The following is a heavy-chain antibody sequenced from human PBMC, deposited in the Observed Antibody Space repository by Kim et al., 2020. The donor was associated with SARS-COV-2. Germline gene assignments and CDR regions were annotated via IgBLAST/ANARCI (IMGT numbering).Heavy chain of an antibody. CDR1: GGSISSSSYY. V-gene: IGHV4-39*01. Sequence: SETLSLTCTVSGGSISSSSYYWGWIRQPPGKGLEWIGSIYYSGSTYYNPSLKSRVTISVDTSKNQFSLKLSSVTAADTAVYYCARQSWSYCGGDCYIPRYWYFDLWGRGTLVTVSS. CDR2: IYYSGST. J-gene: IGHJ2*01. D-gene: IGHD2-21*02. CDR3: ARQSWSYCGGDCYIPRYWYFDL.